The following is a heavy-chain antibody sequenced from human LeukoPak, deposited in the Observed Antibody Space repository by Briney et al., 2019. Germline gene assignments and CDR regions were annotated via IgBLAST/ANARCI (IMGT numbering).Heavy chain of an antibody. J-gene: IGHJ4*02. CDR2: ISGSGTGGVT. V-gene: IGHV3-23*01. CDR3: AKNPTPRIVGVYFYFDY. D-gene: IGHD1-26*01. Sequence: PGGSRRLSCTASGLSFSSYSMSWVRQAPGKGLEWVAIISGSGTGGVTYYADSVKGRFTISRDTSKNTLYLQMNSLRAEDTAIYYCAKNPTPRIVGVYFYFDYWGQGTLVTVSS. CDR1: GLSFSSYS.